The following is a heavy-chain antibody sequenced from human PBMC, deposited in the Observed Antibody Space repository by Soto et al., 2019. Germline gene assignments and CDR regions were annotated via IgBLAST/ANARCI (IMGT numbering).Heavy chain of an antibody. D-gene: IGHD2-2*01. Sequence: GASVKVSCKASGFSFTNSAVQWVRQARGQRLEWIGYIIIAGGGTKYAQNLQGRITITRDMSTSTAYMELSSLRSEDTAVYYCAKVPRYCSSTSCSQVRDAFDIWGQGTMVTVS. CDR1: GFSFTNSA. J-gene: IGHJ3*02. V-gene: IGHV1-58*01. CDR2: IIIAGGGT. CDR3: AKVPRYCSSTSCSQVRDAFDI.